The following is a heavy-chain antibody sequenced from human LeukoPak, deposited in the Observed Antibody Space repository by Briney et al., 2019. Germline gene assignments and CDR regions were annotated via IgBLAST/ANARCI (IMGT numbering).Heavy chain of an antibody. CDR3: ARRLRQNLFDP. J-gene: IGHJ5*02. CDR1: GVSVSSDY. D-gene: IGHD4-17*01. Sequence: SETLSLTCTVSGVSVSSDYWSWIRLPPGKGLEWIGYIYYSGSSNYNPSLKSRVTMSVDTSKNQFSLKLTSVTAADTAVYYCARRLRQNLFDPWGQGTLVTVSS. CDR2: IYYSGSS. V-gene: IGHV4-59*08.